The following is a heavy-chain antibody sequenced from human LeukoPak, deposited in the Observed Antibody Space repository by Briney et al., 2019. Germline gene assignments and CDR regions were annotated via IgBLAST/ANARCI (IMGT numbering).Heavy chain of an antibody. CDR2: IDSSGAKI. J-gene: IGHJ4*02. Sequence: QPGGSLRLSCAASGFTFSIYAMSWVRQAPGKGLEWVSAIDSSGAKIYYADSVKGRFTISRDNSKNSLYLQMNSLRAEDAAVYYCAKDRGYSFDYWGQGTLVTVSS. D-gene: IGHD3-10*01. CDR1: GFTFSIYA. CDR3: AKDRGYSFDY. V-gene: IGHV3-23*01.